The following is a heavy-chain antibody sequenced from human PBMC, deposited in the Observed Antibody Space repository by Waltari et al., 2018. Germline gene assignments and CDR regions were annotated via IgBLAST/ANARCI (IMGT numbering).Heavy chain of an antibody. CDR3: ARVDNRSPSCY. V-gene: IGHV3-23*01. Sequence: EVLLLESGGGLVQPGGSLSLSGPAPGFPFSAYTTTWVRQAPGKGLEWVSGISDSGGNTYYADSVKGRFTISRDNSKNTLYLQMSSLRAEDTALYHCARVDNRSPSCYWGQGTLVTVSS. D-gene: IGHD6-6*01. J-gene: IGHJ4*02. CDR2: ISDSGGNT. CDR1: GFPFSAYT.